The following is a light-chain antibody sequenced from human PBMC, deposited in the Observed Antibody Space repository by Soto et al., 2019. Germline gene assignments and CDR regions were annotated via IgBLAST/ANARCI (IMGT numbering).Light chain of an antibody. Sequence: EIVMTQSPAAVSVSPGERVTLSCRASQSVSSRLAWYHQKPGQSPRLLIYGASTRATGIPARFSGSGSGTEFTLTISSLQSEDFGLYYCQQRSNWPTFGQGTKVDIK. CDR2: GAS. CDR1: QSVSSR. J-gene: IGKJ1*01. V-gene: IGKV3-15*01. CDR3: QQRSNWPT.